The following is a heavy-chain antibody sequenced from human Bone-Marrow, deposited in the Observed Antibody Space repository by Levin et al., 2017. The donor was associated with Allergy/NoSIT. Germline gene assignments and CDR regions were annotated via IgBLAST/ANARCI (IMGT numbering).Heavy chain of an antibody. Sequence: SVKVSCKASGFTFTSSAMQWVRQARGQRLEWIGWIVVGSGNTNYAQKFQERVTITRDMSTSTAYMELSSLRSEDTAVYYCAADTPWDDYYGSGSYHYYYYGMDVWGQGTTVTVSS. D-gene: IGHD3-10*01. CDR3: AADTPWDDYYGSGSYHYYYYGMDV. V-gene: IGHV1-58*02. J-gene: IGHJ6*02. CDR1: GFTFTSSA. CDR2: IVVGSGNT.